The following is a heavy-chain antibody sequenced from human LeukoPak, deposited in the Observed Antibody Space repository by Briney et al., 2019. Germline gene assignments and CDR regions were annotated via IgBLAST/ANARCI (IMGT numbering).Heavy chain of an antibody. CDR2: ISSSSSYI. J-gene: IGHJ4*02. D-gene: IGHD6-19*01. CDR3: ATAYSSGWYALDY. CDR1: GFTFSSYS. Sequence: GGSLRLSCAASGFTFSSYSMNWVRQAPGKGLEWVSSISSSSSYIYYADSVKGRFTISRDNAKNSLYLQMNSLRAEDTAVYYCATAYSSGWYALDYWGQGTLVTVSS. V-gene: IGHV3-21*01.